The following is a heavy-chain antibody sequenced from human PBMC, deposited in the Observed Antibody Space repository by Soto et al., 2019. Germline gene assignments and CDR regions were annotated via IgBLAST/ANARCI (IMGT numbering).Heavy chain of an antibody. CDR1: GGTFSRYA. CDR3: ARERVDTASYYYYGMDV. CDR2: IIPIFGTA. Sequence: SVKVSCKASGGTFSRYAISWVRQAPGQGLEWMGGIIPIFGTANYAQKFKGRVTITADESTSTAYMELSTLRSEDTAVYYCARERVDTASYYYYGMDVWGQGTTVTVSS. J-gene: IGHJ6*02. D-gene: IGHD5-18*01. V-gene: IGHV1-69*13.